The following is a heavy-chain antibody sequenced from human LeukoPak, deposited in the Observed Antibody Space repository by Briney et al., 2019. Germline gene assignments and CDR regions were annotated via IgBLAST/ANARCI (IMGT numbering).Heavy chain of an antibody. CDR1: GFTFSSYA. J-gene: IGHJ5*02. CDR3: VKDQVAMIVARFDP. CDR2: ISGSGGTT. Sequence: GGSLRLSCAASGFTFSSYAMSWVRQAPGKGLEWVSAISGSGGTTYYADSVKGRFTISRDNSKNTLYLQMNSLRVEDTAVYYCVKDQVAMIVARFDPWGQGTLVTVSS. D-gene: IGHD3-22*01. V-gene: IGHV3-23*01.